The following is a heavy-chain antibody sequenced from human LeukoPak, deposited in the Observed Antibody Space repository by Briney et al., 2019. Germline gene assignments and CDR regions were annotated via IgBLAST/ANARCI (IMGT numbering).Heavy chain of an antibody. V-gene: IGHV1-24*01. Sequence: GASVKVSCKVSGYTLTELSMHWVRQAPGTGLEWKGGFDPEDGETIYAQKFQGRVTMTEDTSTDTAYMELSSLRSEDTAVYYCSTAGYCSGGSCYSRSYYGMDVWGKGTTVTVSS. CDR2: FDPEDGET. J-gene: IGHJ6*04. CDR3: STAGYCSGGSCYSRSYYGMDV. D-gene: IGHD2-15*01. CDR1: GYTLTELS.